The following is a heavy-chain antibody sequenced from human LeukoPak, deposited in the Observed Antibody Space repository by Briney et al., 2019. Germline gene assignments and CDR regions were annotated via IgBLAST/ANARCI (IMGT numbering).Heavy chain of an antibody. CDR2: INPNSGGT. J-gene: IGHJ5*02. D-gene: IGHD6-6*01. CDR1: GYTFTGYY. Sequence: ASVKVSCKASGYTFTGYYMHWVRQAPGQGLEWMGWINPNSGGTNYAQKFQGRVTMTRDTSISTAYMELSRLRYDDTAVYYCARDGGSSSHYNWFDPWGQGTLVTVSS. V-gene: IGHV1-2*02. CDR3: ARDGGSSSHYNWFDP.